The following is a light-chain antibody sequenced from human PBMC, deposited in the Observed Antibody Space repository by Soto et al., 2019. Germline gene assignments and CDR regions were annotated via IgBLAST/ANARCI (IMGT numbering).Light chain of an antibody. CDR1: QSVSSY. CDR2: DAS. CDR3: QRRSNGRTIT. Sequence: EIALTQSPAALSLSPEELATLSCRASQSVSSYLAWYQQKPGQAPTLLIYDASSRANGIPASFSGSGSGTDLTLTISSLETEDFAIYYCQRRSNGRTITFGQGTRLEIK. J-gene: IGKJ5*01. V-gene: IGKV3-11*01.